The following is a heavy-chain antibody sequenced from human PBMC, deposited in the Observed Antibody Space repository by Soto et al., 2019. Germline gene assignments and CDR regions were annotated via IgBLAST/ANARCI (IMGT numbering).Heavy chain of an antibody. CDR3: ARGATLLWFGESTPNYGMDV. CDR2: ISAYNGNT. Sequence: ASVKVSFKASGYTFTSYGISWVRQAPGQGLEWMGWISAYNGNTNYAQKLQGRVTMTTDTSTSTAYMELRSLRSDDTAVYYCARGATLLWFGESTPNYGMDVWGQGTTVTVSS. J-gene: IGHJ6*02. CDR1: GYTFTSYG. V-gene: IGHV1-18*01. D-gene: IGHD3-10*01.